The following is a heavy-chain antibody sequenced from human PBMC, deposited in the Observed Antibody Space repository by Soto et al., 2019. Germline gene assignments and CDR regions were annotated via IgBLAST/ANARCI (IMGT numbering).Heavy chain of an antibody. CDR3: ARWGILGEFWSLMDV. D-gene: IGHD3-3*01. V-gene: IGHV3-48*01. CDR2: ISSSSSTI. J-gene: IGHJ6*04. CDR1: GFTFSSYS. Sequence: EVQLVESGGGLVQPGGSLRLSCAASGFTFSSYSMNWVRQAPGKGLEWVSYISSSSSTIYYADSVKGRFTISRDNAKNSLYLQMNSLRAEDTAVYYCARWGILGEFWSLMDVWGKGTTVTVSS.